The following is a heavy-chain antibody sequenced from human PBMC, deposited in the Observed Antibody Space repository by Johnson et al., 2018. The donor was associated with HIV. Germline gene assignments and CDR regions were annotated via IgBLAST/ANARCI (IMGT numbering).Heavy chain of an antibody. CDR3: ARSSSTAAPGRDAFDI. V-gene: IGHV3-13*01. J-gene: IGHJ3*02. CDR1: GFTFSSYD. CDR2: IGTAGDT. Sequence: VQLVESGGGLVQPGGSLRLSCAASGFTFSSYDMHWVRQATGNGLEWVSAIGTAGDTYYPGYVKRRFTISRENDKNYLYRQMNSLGAGDTAVDYCARSSSTAAPGRDAFDIWGQGTMVTVSS. D-gene: IGHD6-13*01.